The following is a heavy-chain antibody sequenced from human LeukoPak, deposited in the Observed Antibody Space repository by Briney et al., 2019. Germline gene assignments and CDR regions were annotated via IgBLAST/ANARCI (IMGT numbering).Heavy chain of an antibody. CDR1: GGSISSYY. J-gene: IGHJ4*02. V-gene: IGHV4-59*06. D-gene: IGHD3-3*01. Sequence: SPSETLSLTCTVSGGSISSYYWSWIRQHPGKGLEWIGYIYYSGSTYYNPSLKSRVTISVDTSKNQFSLKLSSVTAADTAVYYCASEINDFWSGYFNWGQGTLVTVSS. CDR3: ASEINDFWSGYFN. CDR2: IYYSGST.